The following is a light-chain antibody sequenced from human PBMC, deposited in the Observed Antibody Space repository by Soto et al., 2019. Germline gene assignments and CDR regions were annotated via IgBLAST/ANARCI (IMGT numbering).Light chain of an antibody. CDR1: QSISSW. J-gene: IGKJ5*01. CDR2: DAS. Sequence: DVQMTQRPSALSASVGDRATITCRASQSISSWLAWYQQKPGKAPKLLIYDASTLQSGVPSRYSGSGSGTDFTLTIISRVPDDFAVYYCQQRSNWQITFGQGTRLE. V-gene: IGKV1-5*01. CDR3: QQRSNWQIT.